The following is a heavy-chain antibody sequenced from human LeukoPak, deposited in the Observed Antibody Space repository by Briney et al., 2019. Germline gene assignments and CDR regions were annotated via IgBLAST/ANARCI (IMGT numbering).Heavy chain of an antibody. CDR3: AKDIAAAGLFDY. CDR2: ISGSGGST. V-gene: IGHV3-23*01. D-gene: IGHD6-13*01. J-gene: IGHJ4*02. Sequence: PGGSLRLSCAASGFTFSSYAMSWVRQAPGKGLEWVSAISGSGGSTYYADSMKGRFTISRDNSKNTLYLQMNSLRAEDTAVYYCAKDIAAAGLFDYWGQGTLVTVSS. CDR1: GFTFSSYA.